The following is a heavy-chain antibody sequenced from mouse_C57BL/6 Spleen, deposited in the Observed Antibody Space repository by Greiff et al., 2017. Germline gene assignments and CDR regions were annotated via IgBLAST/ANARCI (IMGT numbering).Heavy chain of an antibody. D-gene: IGHD2-4*01. J-gene: IGHJ4*01. Sequence: EVQLQQSGPELVKPGASVKISCKASGYTFTDYYMNWVKQSHGKSLEWIGDINPNNGGTSYNQKFKGKATLTVDKSSSTAYMELRSLTSEDSAVYYCARMITRGFYYAMDYWGQGTSVTVSS. CDR3: ARMITRGFYYAMDY. CDR2: INPNNGGT. CDR1: GYTFTDYY. V-gene: IGHV1-26*01.